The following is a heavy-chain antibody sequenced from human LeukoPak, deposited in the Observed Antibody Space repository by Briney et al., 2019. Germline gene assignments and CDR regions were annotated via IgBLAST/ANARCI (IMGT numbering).Heavy chain of an antibody. J-gene: IGHJ5*02. CDR1: GGTFSSYA. CDR3: ARDTVYCSGGSCYSRWFDP. Sequence: SVKVSCKASGGTFSSYAISWVRQAPGQGLEWMGGIIPISGTANYAQKFQGRVTITADESTSTAYMELSSLRSEDTAVYYCARDTVYCSGGSCYSRWFDPWGQGTLVTVSS. D-gene: IGHD2-15*01. V-gene: IGHV1-69*13. CDR2: IIPISGTA.